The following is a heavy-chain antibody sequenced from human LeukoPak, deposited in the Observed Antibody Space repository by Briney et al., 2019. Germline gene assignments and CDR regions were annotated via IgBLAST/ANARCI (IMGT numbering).Heavy chain of an antibody. CDR1: GGSISTYY. V-gene: IGHV4-59*12. J-gene: IGHJ4*02. CDR3: ARGPITMVRGVIDY. CDR2: IYYSGST. Sequence: SETLSLTCTVSGGSISTYYWSWIRQPPGKGLEWIAYIYYSGSTNYNPSLKSRVTISVDTSKNQFSLKLSSVTAADTAVYYCARGPITMVRGVIDYWGQGTLVTVSS. D-gene: IGHD3-10*01.